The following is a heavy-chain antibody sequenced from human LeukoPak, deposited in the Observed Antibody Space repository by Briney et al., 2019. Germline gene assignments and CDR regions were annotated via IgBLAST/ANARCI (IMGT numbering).Heavy chain of an antibody. V-gene: IGHV3-53*01. D-gene: IGHD3-10*01. CDR1: GFTVSSNW. J-gene: IGHJ4*02. Sequence: PGGSLRLSCAASGFTVSSNWMSWVRQAPGKGLECVSLISSVASTNYAESVRGRFTISRDNFKNTLYLQMNSLAVEDTAIYYCAKVWSDRNGWFHFDCWGQGTLVTVSS. CDR3: AKVWSDRNGWFHFDC. CDR2: ISSVAST.